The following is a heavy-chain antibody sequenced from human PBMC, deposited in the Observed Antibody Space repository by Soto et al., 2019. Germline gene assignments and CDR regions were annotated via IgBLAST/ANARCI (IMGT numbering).Heavy chain of an antibody. V-gene: IGHV3-23*01. CDR2: ISGSGGST. J-gene: IGHJ6*02. CDR3: AKDSSSWYGYYYYYGMDV. D-gene: IGHD6-13*01. Sequence: EVQLLESGGGLVQPGGSLRLSCAASGFTFSSYAMSWVRQAPGKGLEWVSAISGSGGSTYYADSVKGRFTISRDNSKNTLYLQKNSLRDEDTAVYYCAKDSSSWYGYYYYYGMDVWGQGTTVTVSS. CDR1: GFTFSSYA.